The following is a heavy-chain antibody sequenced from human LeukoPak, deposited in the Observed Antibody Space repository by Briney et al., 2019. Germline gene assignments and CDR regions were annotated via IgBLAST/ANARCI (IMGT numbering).Heavy chain of an antibody. CDR2: MNPNSGNT. CDR3: ARADCSSTSCYGRRYYYYGMDV. D-gene: IGHD2-2*01. V-gene: IGHV1-8*01. J-gene: IGHJ6*02. CDR1: GYTFTSYD. Sequence: ASVKVSCKASGYTFTSYDINWVRQATGQGLEWMGWMNPNSGNTGYAQKFQGRVTMTRNTSISTAYMELSSLRSEDTAVYYCARADCSSTSCYGRRYYYYGMDVWGQGTTATVSS.